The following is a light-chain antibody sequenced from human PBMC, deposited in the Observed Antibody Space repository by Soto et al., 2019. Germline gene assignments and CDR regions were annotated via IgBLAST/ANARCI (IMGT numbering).Light chain of an antibody. Sequence: NVLTQSPGTLSLSPGEGATLSCRASQSVSSNFLAWYRQKPGQAPRLLIYGASSRATGIPDRFSGSGSGTDFTLTISRLEPEDFAVYYCQHYGSSPWSFGQVTRLEIK. V-gene: IGKV3-20*01. J-gene: IGKJ1*01. CDR3: QHYGSSPWS. CDR2: GAS. CDR1: QSVSSNF.